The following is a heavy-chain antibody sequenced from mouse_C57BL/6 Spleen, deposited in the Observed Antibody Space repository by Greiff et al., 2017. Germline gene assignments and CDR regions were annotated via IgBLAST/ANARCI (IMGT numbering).Heavy chain of an antibody. V-gene: IGHV1-52*01. Sequence: QVQLQQPGAELVRPGSSVKLSCKASGYTFTSYWMHWVKQRPIQGLEWIGNIDPSDSETNYNQKFKDKATLTVDKSSSTAYMQLSSLTSEDSAVYYCATGYSKGGFAYWGQGTLVTVSA. D-gene: IGHD2-5*01. CDR3: ATGYSKGGFAY. CDR1: GYTFTSYW. CDR2: IDPSDSET. J-gene: IGHJ3*01.